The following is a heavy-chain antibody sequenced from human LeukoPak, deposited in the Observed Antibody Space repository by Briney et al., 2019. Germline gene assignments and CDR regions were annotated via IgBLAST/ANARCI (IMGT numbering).Heavy chain of an antibody. CDR1: GASMSGHY. CDR2: IYNSEST. Sequence: SETLSLTCTVSGASMSGHYWTWIRQPPGKGLEWIGYIYNSESTYYNPSLKSRVTISLDTSKDQFSLRLNSVTAADTAVYYCARVKGSNWFDPWGQGTLVTVSS. CDR3: ARVKGSNWFDP. D-gene: IGHD6-6*01. J-gene: IGHJ5*02. V-gene: IGHV4-59*11.